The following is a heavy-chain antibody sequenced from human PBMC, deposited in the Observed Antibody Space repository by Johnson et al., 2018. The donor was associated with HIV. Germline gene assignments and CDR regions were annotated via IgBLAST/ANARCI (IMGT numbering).Heavy chain of an antibody. Sequence: VQLVESGGGLVQPGGSLRLSCAASAFTLTNYAIHWVRQAPGKGLEWVAIISYDETYKDYADSVKGRFTISRDNSKNTLYLQMNSLRADDTAVYYCAIGRGEFPRHAFDIWGQGTMVTVSS. CDR1: AFTLTNYA. CDR2: ISYDETYK. D-gene: IGHD3-10*01. V-gene: IGHV3-30*04. J-gene: IGHJ3*02. CDR3: AIGRGEFPRHAFDI.